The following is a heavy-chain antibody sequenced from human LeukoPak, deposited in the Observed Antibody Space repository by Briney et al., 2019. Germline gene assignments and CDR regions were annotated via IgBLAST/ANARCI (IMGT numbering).Heavy chain of an antibody. CDR3: YSRIVVGIRVLNDY. V-gene: IGHV3-66*01. CDR1: GFTVSSNY. CDR2: IYSGGST. Sequence: PAGPSLRLSCAASGFTVSSNYMSSVRQPPGKGLEWVSVIYSGGSTYYAAPVKGRFTISRDNSKNTPYLQINSLRAEDTAVYYCYSRIVVGIRVLNDYWGQGTLVTVSS. J-gene: IGHJ4*02. D-gene: IGHD3-22*01.